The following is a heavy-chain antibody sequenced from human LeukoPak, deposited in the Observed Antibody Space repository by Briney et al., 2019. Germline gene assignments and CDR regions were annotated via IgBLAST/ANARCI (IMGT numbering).Heavy chain of an antibody. Sequence: ETLSLTCSVSGDSITRSYWSWIRQPPGKRLEWIGHIYYTGSTNCNPSLKSRVTISVDTSKNQFSLKLNSVTAADTAIYYCARDPWRYSYAYYFDNWGRGTLVTVSS. CDR2: IYYTGST. CDR3: ARDPWRYSYAYYFDN. V-gene: IGHV4-59*01. CDR1: GDSITRSY. J-gene: IGHJ4*02. D-gene: IGHD5-18*01.